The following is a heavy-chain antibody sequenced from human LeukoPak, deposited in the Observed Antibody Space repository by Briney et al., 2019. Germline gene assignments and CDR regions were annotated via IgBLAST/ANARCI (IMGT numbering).Heavy chain of an antibody. J-gene: IGHJ6*02. CDR2: MNPNSGNT. V-gene: IGHV1-8*02. CDR3: AREGYSSSEYGMDV. D-gene: IGHD6-13*01. CDR1: GYTFTSYG. Sequence: ASVKVSCKASGYTFTSYGISWVRQATGQGLEWMGWMNPNSGNTGYAQKFQGRVTMTRNTSISTAYMELSSLRSEDTAVYYCAREGYSSSEYGMDVWAKGPRSPSP.